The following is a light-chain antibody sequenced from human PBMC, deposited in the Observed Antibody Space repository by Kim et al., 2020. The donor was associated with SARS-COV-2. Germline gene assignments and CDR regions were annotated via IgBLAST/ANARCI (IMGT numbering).Light chain of an antibody. V-gene: IGKV1-9*01. CDR1: QDISRL. Sequence: IHMTQSPSSLSASVGDRVTITCRASQDISRLLAWYQQKPEKAPKLLIYLASTLQSGVPSRFSGSGSGTDFTLTISSLQPEDFATYYCQQHHSYPLTFGQGTRLEIK. CDR2: LAS. J-gene: IGKJ5*01. CDR3: QQHHSYPLT.